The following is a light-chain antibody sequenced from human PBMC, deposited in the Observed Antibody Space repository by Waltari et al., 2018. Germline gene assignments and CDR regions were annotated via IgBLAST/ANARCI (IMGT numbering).Light chain of an antibody. Sequence: QSALTQPASVSGSPGQSITISCSGTDSDVGAYDFVSWYQPHPGKAPHLIIYEFSHRPSGFPNRFRASKAGNTASLTISGLQAEDEADYYCSSYTTSSAPGVFGTGTRVTVL. V-gene: IGLV2-14*01. CDR1: DSDVGAYDF. J-gene: IGLJ1*01. CDR3: SSYTTSSAPGV. CDR2: EFS.